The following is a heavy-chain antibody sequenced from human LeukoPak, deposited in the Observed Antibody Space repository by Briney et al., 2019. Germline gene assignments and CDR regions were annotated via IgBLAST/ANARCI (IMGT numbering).Heavy chain of an antibody. J-gene: IGHJ4*02. CDR2: IIPIFGTA. Sequence: SVKVSCKASGGTFSSYAISWVRQAPGQGLEWMGGIIPIFGTANYAQKFQGRVTITADKSTSTAYMELSSLRSEATAVYYCASGSGSYQVYYFDYWGQGTLVTVSS. D-gene: IGHD3-10*01. CDR1: GGTFSSYA. CDR3: ASGSGSYQVYYFDY. V-gene: IGHV1-69*06.